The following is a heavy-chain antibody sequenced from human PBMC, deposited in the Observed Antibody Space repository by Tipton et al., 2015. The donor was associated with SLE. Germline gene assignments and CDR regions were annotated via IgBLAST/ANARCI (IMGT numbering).Heavy chain of an antibody. J-gene: IGHJ4*02. CDR3: ARRGYCGGDCYPFDY. Sequence: TLSLTCAVYGGSFSGYYWGWIRQPPGKGLEWIGYIYYSGSTNYNPSLKSRVTISVDTSKNQFSLKLSSVTAADTAVYYCARRGYCGGDCYPFDYWGQGTLVTVSS. CDR2: IYYSGST. D-gene: IGHD2-21*02. CDR1: GGSFSGYY. V-gene: IGHV4-59*01.